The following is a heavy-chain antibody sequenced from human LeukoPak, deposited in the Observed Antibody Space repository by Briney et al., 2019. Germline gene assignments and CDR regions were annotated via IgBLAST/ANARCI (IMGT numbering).Heavy chain of an antibody. J-gene: IGHJ4*02. CDR1: GFTFSSYS. CDR2: ISSSSSAI. V-gene: IGHV3-48*02. CDR3: ARGLTTVTRSPFDY. D-gene: IGHD4-17*01. Sequence: GGSLRLSCAASGFTFSSYSMNWVRQAPGKGLEWVSYISSSSSAIYYADSVKGRFTISRDNAKNSLYLQMNSLRDEGTAFYYCARGLTTVTRSPFDYWGQGTLVTVSS.